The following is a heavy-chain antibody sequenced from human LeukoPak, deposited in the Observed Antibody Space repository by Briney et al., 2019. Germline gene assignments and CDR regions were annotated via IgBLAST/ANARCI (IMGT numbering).Heavy chain of an antibody. Sequence: SETLSLTCTVSGGSISSYYWSWIRQPLGKGLEWIGYIYYSGSTNYNPSLKSRVTISVDTSKNQFSLKLSSVTAADTAVYYCARSYYYDSSGFYYYYGMDVWGQGTTVTVSS. J-gene: IGHJ6*02. CDR3: ARSYYYDSSGFYYYYGMDV. CDR1: GGSISSYY. V-gene: IGHV4-59*01. CDR2: IYYSGST. D-gene: IGHD3-22*01.